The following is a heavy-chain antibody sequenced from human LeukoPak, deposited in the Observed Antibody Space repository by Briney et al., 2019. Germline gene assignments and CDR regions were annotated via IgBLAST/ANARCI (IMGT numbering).Heavy chain of an antibody. CDR1: GGSISSSS. CDR3: AREEAAAIDY. J-gene: IGHJ4*02. CDR2: ISYDGSNK. Sequence: LSLTCTVSGGSISSSSYYWGWIRQPPGKGLEWVAVISYDGSNKYYADSVKGRFTISRDNSKNTLYLQMNSLRAEDTAVYYCAREEAAAIDYWGQGTLVTVSS. D-gene: IGHD6-13*01. V-gene: IGHV3-30-3*01.